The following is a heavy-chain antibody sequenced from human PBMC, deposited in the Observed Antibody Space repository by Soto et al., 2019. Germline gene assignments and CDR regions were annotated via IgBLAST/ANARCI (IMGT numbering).Heavy chain of an antibody. D-gene: IGHD1-7*01. CDR2: ISSSSSYI. Sequence: GGSLRLSCAASGFTFSSYSMNWVRQAPGKGLEWVSSISSSSSYIYYADSVKGRFTISRDNAKNSLYLQMNSLRAEDTAVYYCARDQYNWNYVTDYYYGMDVWGQGTTVTVSS. CDR1: GFTFSSYS. V-gene: IGHV3-21*01. CDR3: ARDQYNWNYVTDYYYGMDV. J-gene: IGHJ6*02.